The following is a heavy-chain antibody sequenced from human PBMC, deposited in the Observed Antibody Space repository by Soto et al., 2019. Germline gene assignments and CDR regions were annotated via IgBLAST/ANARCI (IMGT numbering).Heavy chain of an antibody. J-gene: IGHJ4*02. V-gene: IGHV4-34*01. CDR1: GGSFSGYY. CDR3: ARGQYCSSTSCFPGLREGDY. Sequence: QVQLQQWGAGLLKPSETLSLTCAVYGGSFSGYYWSWIRQPPGKGLEWIGEINHSGSTNYNPSLTSRVTISVETSKNQFSLKLSSVTAADTAVYYCARGQYCSSTSCFPGLREGDYWGQGTLVTVSS. D-gene: IGHD2-2*01. CDR2: INHSGST.